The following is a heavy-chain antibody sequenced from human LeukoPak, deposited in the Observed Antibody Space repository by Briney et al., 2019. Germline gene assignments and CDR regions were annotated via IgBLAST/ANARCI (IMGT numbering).Heavy chain of an antibody. V-gene: IGHV3-30*02. CDR1: RFTFSNYG. CDR3: AKEDSSGYYYMWGVDY. CDR2: IRYDGSKE. Sequence: DPGGSLRLSCAASRFTFSNYGMHWVRQAPGKGLEWVAFIRYDGSKEYYADSVKGRFTISRDNSKNTQYLQVNSLRAEGTAVYYCAKEDSSGYYYMWGVDYWGQGALVTVSS. J-gene: IGHJ4*02. D-gene: IGHD3-22*01.